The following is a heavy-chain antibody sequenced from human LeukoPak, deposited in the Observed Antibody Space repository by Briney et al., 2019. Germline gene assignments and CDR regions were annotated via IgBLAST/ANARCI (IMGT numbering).Heavy chain of an antibody. CDR3: ARDRRGTFDY. CDR2: INPNSGGT. D-gene: IGHD1-1*01. J-gene: IGHJ4*02. V-gene: IGHV1-2*02. CDR1: GYTFTGNY. Sequence: ASVKVSCKASGYTFTGNYMHWVRQAPGQGLEWMGWINPNSGGTNYAQKFQGRVTMTRDTSISTAYMELRSLRSDDTAVYYCARDRRGTFDYWGQGTLVTVSS.